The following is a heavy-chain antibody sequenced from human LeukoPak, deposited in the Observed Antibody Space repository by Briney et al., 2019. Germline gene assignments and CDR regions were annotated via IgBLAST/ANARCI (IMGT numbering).Heavy chain of an antibody. J-gene: IGHJ4*02. D-gene: IGHD3-16*01. CDR2: MNPNSAYT. CDR3: ARLGGRAAKDDRLDY. V-gene: IGHV1-8*03. Sequence: ASVKVSCKASGYTFTDFDINWVRQATGQGLEWMGWMNPNSAYTGYSQEFQGRVTITRNTSISTVFMELSSLRSEDTALYYCARLGGRAAKDDRLDYWGQGTLVTVSS. CDR1: GYTFTDFD.